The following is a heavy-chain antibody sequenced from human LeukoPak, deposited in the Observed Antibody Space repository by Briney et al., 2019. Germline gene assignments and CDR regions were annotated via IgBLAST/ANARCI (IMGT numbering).Heavy chain of an antibody. V-gene: IGHV3-23*01. CDR1: GFTFSSYA. J-gene: IGHJ4*02. CDR2: ISGSGGST. CDR3: ARGGPYGGYYFDY. Sequence: GGSLRLSCAASGFTFSSYAMSWVRQAPGKGLEWVSAISGSGGSTYYADSVKGRFTISRDNAKNSLYLQMNSLRAEDTAVYYCARGGPYGGYYFDYWGQGTLVTVSS. D-gene: IGHD3-10*01.